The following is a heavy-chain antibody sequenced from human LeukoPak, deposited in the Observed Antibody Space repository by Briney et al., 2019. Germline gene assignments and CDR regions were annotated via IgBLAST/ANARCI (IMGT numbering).Heavy chain of an antibody. CDR1: GGPISSGGYY. J-gene: IGHJ4*02. V-gene: IGHV4-31*03. D-gene: IGHD4-17*01. Sequence: SQTLSLTCTVSGGPISSGGYYWTWIRRHPGKGLEWIGYIYYSGNTYYNPSLKSRVTISVDTSKNQFSLKLSSVTAADTAVYYCAREGTYGDSEVFDYWGQGTLVTVSS. CDR2: IYYSGNT. CDR3: AREGTYGDSEVFDY.